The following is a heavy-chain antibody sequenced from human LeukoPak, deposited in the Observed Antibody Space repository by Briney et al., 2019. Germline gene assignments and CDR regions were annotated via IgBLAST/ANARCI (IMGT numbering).Heavy chain of an antibody. V-gene: IGHV4-38-2*02. CDR3: ARARNWGVPTG. CDR1: GYSINSDYY. Sequence: SETLSLTCSVSGYSINSDYYWGWVRQPPGKGLEWIGGISYRGTTYHNPSLKSRVTISVDTSKNQFSLKLSSVTAADTAVYYCARARNWGVPTGWGQGTLVTVSS. D-gene: IGHD7-27*01. J-gene: IGHJ4*02. CDR2: ISYRGTT.